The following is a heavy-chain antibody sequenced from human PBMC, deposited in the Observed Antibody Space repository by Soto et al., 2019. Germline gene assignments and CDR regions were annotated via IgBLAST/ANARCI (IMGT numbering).Heavy chain of an antibody. Sequence: SESLSLTCAVYVGSFSGYYWSWIRQPPGKGLEWIGEINHSGSTNYNPSLKSRVTISVDTSKNQFSLKLSSVTAADTAVYYCARVKRYPNWFDPWGQGTLVTVSS. CDR1: VGSFSGYY. CDR2: INHSGST. CDR3: ARVKRYPNWFDP. V-gene: IGHV4-34*01. J-gene: IGHJ5*02. D-gene: IGHD1-1*01.